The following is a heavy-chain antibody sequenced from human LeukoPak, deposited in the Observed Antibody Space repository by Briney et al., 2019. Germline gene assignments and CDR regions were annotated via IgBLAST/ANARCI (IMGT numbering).Heavy chain of an antibody. CDR3: AQDAEEKGYGRPVEYFQH. CDR2: ISGYGDST. D-gene: IGHD3-10*01. Sequence: GGSLRLSCASSALTFSRHVINWVRQAPGKGLEWVSAISGYGDSTLYADSVKGRFSISRDNSKNTVYLQIDSLRVEDTAVYYCAQDAEEKGYGRPVEYFQHWGQGTLVTVSS. CDR1: ALTFSRHV. V-gene: IGHV3-23*01. J-gene: IGHJ1*01.